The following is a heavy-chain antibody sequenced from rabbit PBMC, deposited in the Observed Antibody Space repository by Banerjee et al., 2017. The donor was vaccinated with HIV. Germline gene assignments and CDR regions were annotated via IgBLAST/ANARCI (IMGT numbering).Heavy chain of an antibody. Sequence: LEVSGGDLVQPGGCLELSCTASGIDFSSYYMSWVRQAPGKGLEWIGWISSGDSTYYASWVNGRFPISSHNAQNTLYLQLNSLTAADTATYFCAGGNDWGVWLWGPGTLVTVS. V-gene: IGHV1S7*01. J-gene: IGHJ4*01. CDR2: ISSGDST. CDR3: AGGNDWGVWL. D-gene: IGHD4-1*01. CDR1: GIDFSSYY.